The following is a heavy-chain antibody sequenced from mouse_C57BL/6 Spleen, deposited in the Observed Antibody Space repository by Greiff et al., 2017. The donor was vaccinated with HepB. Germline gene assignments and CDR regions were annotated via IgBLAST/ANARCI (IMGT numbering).Heavy chain of an antibody. CDR2: IYPGSGST. D-gene: IGHD1-1*01. CDR1: GYTFTSYW. CDR3: ARSSITTVVAPFAY. V-gene: IGHV1-55*01. J-gene: IGHJ3*01. Sequence: QVQLKQPGAELVKPGASVKMSCKASGYTFTSYWITWVKQRPGQGLEWIGDIYPGSGSTNYNEKFKSKATLTVDTSSSTAYMQLSSLTSEDSAVYYCARSSITTVVAPFAYWGQGTLVTVSA.